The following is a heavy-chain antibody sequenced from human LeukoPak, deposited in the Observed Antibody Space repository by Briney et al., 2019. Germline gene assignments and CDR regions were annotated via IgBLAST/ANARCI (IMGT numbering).Heavy chain of an antibody. V-gene: IGHV4-39*01. Sequence: KASETLSLTCTVSGGSISSSSYYWGWIRQPPGKGLEWIGSFYYSGSTYYNPSLKSRVTISVDTSQNHFSLKLNSVTATDTAVYYCARHGYSSDWYFDLWGRGTLVTVSS. CDR1: GGSISSSSYY. CDR2: FYYSGST. CDR3: ARHGYSSDWYFDL. D-gene: IGHD5-18*01. J-gene: IGHJ2*01.